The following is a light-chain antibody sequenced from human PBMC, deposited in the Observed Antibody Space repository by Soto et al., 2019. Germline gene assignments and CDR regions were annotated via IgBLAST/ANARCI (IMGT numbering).Light chain of an antibody. CDR2: GAS. V-gene: IGKV3-20*01. J-gene: IGKJ5*01. CDR3: QQYGNSPGT. CDR1: QSVNSNF. Sequence: EIVLTQSPGTLSLSPGERASLSCRAGQSVNSNFLAWYQHKPGQAPRLLIYGASNRATGIPDRFSGGGSGTDFALTISRLEPEYFAVYYCQQYGNSPGTFGQGTRLEIK.